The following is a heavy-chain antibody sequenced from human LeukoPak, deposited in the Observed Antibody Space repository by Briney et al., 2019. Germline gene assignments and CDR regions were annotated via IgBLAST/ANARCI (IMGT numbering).Heavy chain of an antibody. CDR3: ASKYSSSWDGDY. D-gene: IGHD6-13*01. V-gene: IGHV3-23*01. J-gene: IGHJ4*02. Sequence: PGGSLRLSCAVSGFTFNNYAMSWVRQAPGKGLEWVSGISGSGGSTYYADSVKGRFTISRDNAKKSLYLQMNSLRAGDTAVYYCASKYSSSWDGDYWGQGTLVTVSS. CDR1: GFTFNNYA. CDR2: ISGSGGST.